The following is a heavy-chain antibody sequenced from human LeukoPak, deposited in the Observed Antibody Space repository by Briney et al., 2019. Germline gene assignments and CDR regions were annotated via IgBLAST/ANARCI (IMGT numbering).Heavy chain of an antibody. Sequence: GSLRLSCAASGFTFSSYSMNWVRQPPGKGLEWIGSIYYSGSTYYNPSLKSRVTISVDTSKNQFSLKLSSVTAADTAVYYCARLINSDIAAPDWGQGTLVTVSS. J-gene: IGHJ4*02. CDR1: GFTFSSYSMN. V-gene: IGHV4-39*01. D-gene: IGHD6-13*01. CDR2: IYYSGST. CDR3: ARLINSDIAAPD.